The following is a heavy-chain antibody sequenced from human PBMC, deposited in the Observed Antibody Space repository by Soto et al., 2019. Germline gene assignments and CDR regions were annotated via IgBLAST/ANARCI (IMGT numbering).Heavy chain of an antibody. Sequence: ASVKVSCKASGYTFTSYYMHWVRQAPGQGLEWMGIINPSGGSTSYAQKFQGRITMTRDTSTSTVYMELSSLRSEDTAVYYCSLLGGSYYYDSSGYSQHYYYYYGMDVWGQGTTVTVSS. J-gene: IGHJ6*02. CDR3: SLLGGSYYYDSSGYSQHYYYYYGMDV. CDR1: GYTFTSYY. CDR2: INPSGGST. D-gene: IGHD3-22*01. V-gene: IGHV1-46*03.